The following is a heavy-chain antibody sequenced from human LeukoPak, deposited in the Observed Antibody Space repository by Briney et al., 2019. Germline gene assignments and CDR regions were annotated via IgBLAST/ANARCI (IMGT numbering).Heavy chain of an antibody. CDR3: ARDPLRVFDY. CDR2: ISSSSYI. Sequence: GGSLRLSCAASGFTFSSYSMNWVRQAPGKGLEWVSSISSSSYIYYADSVKGRFTVSRDNAKNSLYLQMNSLRAEDTAVYYCARDPLRVFDYWGQGTLVTVSS. D-gene: IGHD2-15*01. V-gene: IGHV3-21*01. CDR1: GFTFSSYS. J-gene: IGHJ4*02.